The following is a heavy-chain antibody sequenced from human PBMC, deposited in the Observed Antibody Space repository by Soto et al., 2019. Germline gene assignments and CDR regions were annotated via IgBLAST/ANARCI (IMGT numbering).Heavy chain of an antibody. D-gene: IGHD3-3*01. CDR3: ARGSYDFWSGPPSDYYYGMDV. V-gene: IGHV4-31*03. CDR1: GGSISSGGYY. CDR2: IYYSGST. Sequence: NPSETLSLTCTVPGGSISSGGYYWSWIRQHTGKGLEWIGYIYYSGSTYYNPSLNSRVTISVDTSKNQFSLKLSSVTAADTAVYYCARGSYDFWSGPPSDYYYGMDVWGQGTTVTVS. J-gene: IGHJ6*02.